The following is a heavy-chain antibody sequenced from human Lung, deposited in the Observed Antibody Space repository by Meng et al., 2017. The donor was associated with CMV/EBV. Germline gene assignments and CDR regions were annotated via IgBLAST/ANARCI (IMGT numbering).Heavy chain of an antibody. J-gene: IGHJ6*02. V-gene: IGHV3-74*01. CDR1: GFTFSSFW. D-gene: IGHD5-18*01. Sequence: GESLKISCAASGFTFSSFWVHWVRQVPGKGLVWVSRINEDGTTTNYADSVKGRFTISRDNARNTVYLQMNSLKVEDTAVYYCARDQGRGYSYGQAYYYGMDVWGQGTTVTVSS. CDR2: INEDGTTT. CDR3: ARDQGRGYSYGQAYYYGMDV.